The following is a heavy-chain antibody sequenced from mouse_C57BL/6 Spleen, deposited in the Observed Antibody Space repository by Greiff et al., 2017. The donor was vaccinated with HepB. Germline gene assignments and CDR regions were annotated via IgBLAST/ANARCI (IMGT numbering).Heavy chain of an antibody. Sequence: EVKLLESGPGLVKPSQSLSLTCSVTGYSITSGYYWNWIRQFPGNKLEWMGYISYYGSNNYNPSLKNRISITRDTSKNQFFLKLNSVTTEYTATYYCARGTPMDYWGQGTSVTVSS. CDR3: ARGTPMDY. V-gene: IGHV3-6*01. CDR1: GYSITSGYY. CDR2: ISYYGSN. J-gene: IGHJ4*01.